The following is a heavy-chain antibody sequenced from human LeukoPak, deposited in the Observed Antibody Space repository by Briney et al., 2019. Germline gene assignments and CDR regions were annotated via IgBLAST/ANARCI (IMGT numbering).Heavy chain of an antibody. V-gene: IGHV3-20*04. J-gene: IGHJ4*02. Sequence: GGSLRLSCAVSGFTFDDYGMSWVRQPPGKGLEWVSGTNWNGGSTGYADSVKGRFTISRHNAKNSLYLQMNSLRAEDTAVYYCARDQGRYCSGGSCSLFDYWGQGTLVTVSS. D-gene: IGHD2-15*01. CDR2: TNWNGGST. CDR1: GFTFDDYG. CDR3: ARDQGRYCSGGSCSLFDY.